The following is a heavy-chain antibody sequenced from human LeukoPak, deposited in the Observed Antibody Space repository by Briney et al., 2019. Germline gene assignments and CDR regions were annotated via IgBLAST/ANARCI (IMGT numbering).Heavy chain of an antibody. Sequence: GGSLRLSCAASGFTFSSYSMNWVRQAPGKGLEWVSSISSSSSYIYYADSVKGRFAISRDNAKNSLYLQMNSLRAEDTAVYYCAVRYCSSTSCSLFWGQGTLVTVSS. CDR1: GFTFSSYS. CDR3: AVRYCSSTSCSLF. D-gene: IGHD2-2*01. CDR2: ISSSSSYI. J-gene: IGHJ4*02. V-gene: IGHV3-21*01.